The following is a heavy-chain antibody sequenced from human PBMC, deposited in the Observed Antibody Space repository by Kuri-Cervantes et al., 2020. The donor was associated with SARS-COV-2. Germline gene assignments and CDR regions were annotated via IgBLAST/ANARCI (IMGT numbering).Heavy chain of an antibody. Sequence: SQTLSLTCAVYGGSFRGYYWSWIRQPPGKGLEWIGEINHSGSTNYNPSLKSRVTISVDTSKNQFSLKLSSVTAADTAVYYRARSGLMVYAMEFDYWGQGTLVTVSS. CDR3: ARSGLMVYAMEFDY. J-gene: IGHJ4*02. D-gene: IGHD2-8*01. CDR1: GGSFRGYY. V-gene: IGHV4-34*01. CDR2: INHSGST.